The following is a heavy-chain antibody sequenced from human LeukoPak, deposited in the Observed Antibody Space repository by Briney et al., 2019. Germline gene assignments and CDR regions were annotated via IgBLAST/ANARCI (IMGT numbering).Heavy chain of an antibody. CDR1: GGSISSYY. CDR3: ARDLALGYCPSSSCSSPLFDY. J-gene: IGHJ4*02. V-gene: IGHV4-4*07. Sequence: SETLSLTCTVSGGSISSYYWSWIRQPAGKGLEWIGRIHTTGGTRYNPSLKSRITMSVDASKNQFSLKLSSVTAADTAMCYCARDLALGYCPSSSCSSPLFDYWGQGTLVTVSS. CDR2: IHTTGGT. D-gene: IGHD2-2*01.